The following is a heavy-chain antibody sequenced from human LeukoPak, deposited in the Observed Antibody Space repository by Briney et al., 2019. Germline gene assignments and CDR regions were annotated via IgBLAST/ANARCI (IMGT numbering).Heavy chain of an antibody. CDR2: IYPGDSDT. D-gene: IGHD2-2*01. V-gene: IGHV5-51*01. J-gene: IGHJ4*02. CDR3: ARSFDCTTTSCYPFDY. CDR1: GYSFTNYW. Sequence: GESLKISCKASGYSFTNYWIGWVRQMPGKGLEWMGIIYPGDSDTRCSPSFQGQVTISADKSITTVYLQWSSLKASDTAMYYCARSFDCTTTSCYPFDYWGQGTLVTVSS.